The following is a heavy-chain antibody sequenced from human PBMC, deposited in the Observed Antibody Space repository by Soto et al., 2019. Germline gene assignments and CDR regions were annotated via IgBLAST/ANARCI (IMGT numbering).Heavy chain of an antibody. V-gene: IGHV5-51*01. D-gene: IGHD1-1*01. CDR1: GYSFTRYW. CDR2: IYPRDSDT. J-gene: IGHJ4*02. Sequence: GESLKISCKGSGYSFTRYWIGWVRQMPGKGLEWMGIIYPRDSDTRYSPSFQGQVTISVDKSISSAYLQWSSLKASDTAIYYCARKTGAQGPMDYWGQGTLVTVSS. CDR3: ARKTGAQGPMDY.